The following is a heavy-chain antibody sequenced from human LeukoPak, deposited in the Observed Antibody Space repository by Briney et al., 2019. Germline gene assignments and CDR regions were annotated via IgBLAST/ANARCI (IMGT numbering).Heavy chain of an antibody. CDR1: GGSITSTNW. V-gene: IGHV4-4*02. CDR3: AGRSYHGMDV. D-gene: IGHD3-16*02. CDR2: IYHSGST. J-gene: IGHJ6*02. Sequence: PSGNLSLTCAVSGGSITSTNWWNWVRQPPGKGLEWIGEIYHSGSTNYNSSLKSRVTISVDKSKNQFSLKLSSVTTEDTAVYYCAGRSYHGMDVWGQGTTVTVSS.